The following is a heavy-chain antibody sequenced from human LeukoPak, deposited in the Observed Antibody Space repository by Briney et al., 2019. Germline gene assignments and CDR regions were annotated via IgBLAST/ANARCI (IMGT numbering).Heavy chain of an antibody. CDR2: IYSGGST. Sequence: GGSLRLSCAASGFTVSSNYMSWVRQAPGKGLEWVSVIYSGGSTYYADSVKGRFTISRDNSKNTLYLQMNSLRAEDTAVYYCASTVATTNHDAFDIWGQGTMVTVSS. J-gene: IGHJ3*02. V-gene: IGHV3-53*01. D-gene: IGHD5-12*01. CDR3: ASTVATTNHDAFDI. CDR1: GFTVSSNY.